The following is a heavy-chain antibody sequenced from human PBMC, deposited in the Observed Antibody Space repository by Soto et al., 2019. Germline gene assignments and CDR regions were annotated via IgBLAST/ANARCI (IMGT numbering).Heavy chain of an antibody. Sequence: GGSLRLSCAASGFTFSSYAMSWVRQAPGKGLEWVSAIRGSGGSTYYADSVKGRFTISRDNSKNTLYLQMNSLRAEDTAVYYCAKDAGPRYYYYGMDVWGQGTTVTVSS. J-gene: IGHJ6*02. D-gene: IGHD1-1*01. CDR1: GFTFSSYA. CDR2: IRGSGGST. V-gene: IGHV3-23*01. CDR3: AKDAGPRYYYYGMDV.